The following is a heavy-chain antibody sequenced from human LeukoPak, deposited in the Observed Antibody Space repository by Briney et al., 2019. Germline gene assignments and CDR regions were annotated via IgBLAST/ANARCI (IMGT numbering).Heavy chain of an antibody. J-gene: IGHJ4*02. CDR2: ISYDGSYT. V-gene: IGHV3-30*03. Sequence: GRSLTLSCAASGFTFSSYNFHWLRQAPGKGLEWLTVISYDGSYTSYGASVKGRFTVSRDNSQNTLYLQMNGLRAEDTALYYWARDHSAMPSYWGQGTLVTVSS. CDR3: ARDHSAMPSY. D-gene: IGHD2-2*01. CDR1: GFTFSSYN.